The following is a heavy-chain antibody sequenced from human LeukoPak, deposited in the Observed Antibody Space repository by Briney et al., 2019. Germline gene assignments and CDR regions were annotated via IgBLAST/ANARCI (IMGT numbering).Heavy chain of an antibody. V-gene: IGHV4-39*01. Sequence: PSETLSLTCTVSGGSISSSSYCWDWIRQPPGKGLEWIGSIYYSGSTYYNPSLKSRVAISVDTSKNQFFLKVSSVTAADTAVYYCARRRQLAHWFDPWGQGTLVTVSS. CDR3: ARRRQLAHWFDP. CDR2: IYYSGST. J-gene: IGHJ5*02. D-gene: IGHD6-6*01. CDR1: GGSISSSSYC.